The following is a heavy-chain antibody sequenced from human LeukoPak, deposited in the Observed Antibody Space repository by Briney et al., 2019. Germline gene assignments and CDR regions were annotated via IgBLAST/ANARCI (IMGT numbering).Heavy chain of an antibody. V-gene: IGHV3-23*01. Sequence: GGSLRLSCAASGFTFSSYAMIWVRQAPGKGLEWVSAICGSGGSTYYADSVKGRYTISRDNSKHTLYLQMNSLRAEDTAVYYCAKSGSYSLSYFDYWGQGTLVTVSS. CDR3: AKSGSYSLSYFDY. J-gene: IGHJ4*02. CDR1: GFTFSSYA. CDR2: ICGSGGST. D-gene: IGHD1-26*01.